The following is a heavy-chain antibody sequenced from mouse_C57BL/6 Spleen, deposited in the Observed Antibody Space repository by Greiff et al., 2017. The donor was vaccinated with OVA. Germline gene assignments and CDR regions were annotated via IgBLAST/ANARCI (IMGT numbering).Heavy chain of an antibody. J-gene: IGHJ3*01. CDR2: IWSGGST. Sequence: QVQLKESGPGLVQPSQSLSITCTVSGFSLTSYGVHWVRQSPGKCLEWLGVIWSGGSTDYNAAFISRLSISKDNSKSQVFFKMNSLQADDTAIYYCARNYDGYYGGFAYWGQGTLVTVSA. CDR3: ARNYDGYYGGFAY. D-gene: IGHD2-3*01. CDR1: GFSLTSYG. V-gene: IGHV2-2*01.